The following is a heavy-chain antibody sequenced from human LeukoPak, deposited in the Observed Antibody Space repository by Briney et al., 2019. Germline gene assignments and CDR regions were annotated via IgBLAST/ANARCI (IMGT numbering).Heavy chain of an antibody. CDR1: GGSFSGYY. D-gene: IGHD3-22*01. CDR3: ARIYYYDSSGYYSPDDAFDI. Sequence: SETLSLTCAVYGGSFSGYYWSWIRQPPGKGLEWIGEINHSGSTNYNPSLKSRVTMSVDTSKNQFSLKLSSVTAADTAVYYCARIYYYDSSGYYSPDDAFDIWGQGTMVTVSS. J-gene: IGHJ3*02. V-gene: IGHV4-34*01. CDR2: INHSGST.